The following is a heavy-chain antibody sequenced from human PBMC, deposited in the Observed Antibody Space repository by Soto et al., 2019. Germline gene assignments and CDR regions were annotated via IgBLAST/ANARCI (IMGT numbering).Heavy chain of an antibody. CDR2: IYYSGST. J-gene: IGHJ6*02. CDR3: ARTYYDVPNYYYYGMDV. V-gene: IGHV4-31*03. Sequence: SETLSLTCTVSGGSISNGGYYWSWIRQHPGKGLEWIGYIYYSGSTYYNPSLKSRVTISVDTSKNQFSLKLSSVTAADTAVYYCARTYYDVPNYYYYGMDVWGQGTTVTVSS. D-gene: IGHD3-3*01. CDR1: GGSISNGGYY.